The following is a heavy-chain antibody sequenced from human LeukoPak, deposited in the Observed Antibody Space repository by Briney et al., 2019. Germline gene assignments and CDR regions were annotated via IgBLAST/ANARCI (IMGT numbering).Heavy chain of an antibody. V-gene: IGHV3-30*02. D-gene: IGHD1-26*01. CDR1: GFTFSSFG. CDR2: IWYDGNKK. CDR3: AKGHSESYYSYYMDV. Sequence: GGSLRLSCAASGFTFSSFGMHWVRQAPGKGLEWVTFIWYDGNKKYYADSVKGRFAISRDNSKNTLYLQMNSLRSEDTAVYYFAKGHSESYYSYYMDVSTKGTTVTVSS. J-gene: IGHJ6*03.